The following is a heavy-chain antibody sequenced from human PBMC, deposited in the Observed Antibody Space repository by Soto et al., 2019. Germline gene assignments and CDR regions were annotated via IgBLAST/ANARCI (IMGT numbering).Heavy chain of an antibody. CDR2: IYSTGST. CDR3: ARRMPIDSYPFDY. V-gene: IGHV4-30-4*01. CDR1: GGSISSGDYF. J-gene: IGHJ4*02. D-gene: IGHD2-2*01. Sequence: SETLSLTCTVSGGSISSGDYFWSWIRQPPGKGLVWIGYIYSTGSTYYNPSLKSRVTISVDTSKNQFSLKLNSVTAADTAVYYCARRMPIDSYPFDYWGQGSLVTVSS.